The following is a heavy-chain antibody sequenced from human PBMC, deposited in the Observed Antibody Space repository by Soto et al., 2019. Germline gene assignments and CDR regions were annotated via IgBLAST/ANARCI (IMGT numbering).Heavy chain of an antibody. D-gene: IGHD6-13*01. CDR2: IGAGGGST. J-gene: IGHJ4*02. CDR3: ARGSSAGKGSPPEF. CDR1: GFNFGTYA. Sequence: GGSLRLSCAASGFNFGTYAMYWVRQAPGKGLEWVSVIGAGGGSTYYADSVKGRFTISRDNSKNTLYLQMSSLRAEDTAVYYCARGSSAGKGSPPEFWGQGSLVTVSS. V-gene: IGHV3-23*01.